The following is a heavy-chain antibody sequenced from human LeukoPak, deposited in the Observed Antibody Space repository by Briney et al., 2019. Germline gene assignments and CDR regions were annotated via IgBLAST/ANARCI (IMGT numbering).Heavy chain of an antibody. CDR2: ISLGTGAP. J-gene: IGHJ6*03. V-gene: IGHV1-18*01. D-gene: IGHD3-22*01. CDR1: GYTFTNYG. Sequence: ASVNVSCKASGYTFTNYGISWVRQAPGQGLEWVAWISLGTGAPNYAQKFQGRVTITADNSTSTAYMELSSLRSEDTAVYYCARVKLSSGSYPPYYYYMDVWGKGTTVTVSS. CDR3: ARVKLSSGSYPPYYYYMDV.